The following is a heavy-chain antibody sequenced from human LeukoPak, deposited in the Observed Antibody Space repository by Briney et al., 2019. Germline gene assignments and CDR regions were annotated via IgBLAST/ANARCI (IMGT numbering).Heavy chain of an antibody. D-gene: IGHD5-24*01. CDR1: GGSISSHY. CDR3: TRDRRDGYNYVDL. CDR2: ISYSGVT. V-gene: IGHV4-59*11. Sequence: SETLSLTRIVSGGSISSHYWSWLRQPPGKGLEWIGYISYSGVTESNPSLTSRVTISVDTSKNQFSLKLSSVTAADTAVYYCTRDRRDGYNYVDLGGQGTLVTVSS. J-gene: IGHJ5*02.